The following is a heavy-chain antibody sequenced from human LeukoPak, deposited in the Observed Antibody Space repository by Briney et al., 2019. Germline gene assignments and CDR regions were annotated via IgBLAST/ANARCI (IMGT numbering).Heavy chain of an antibody. J-gene: IGHJ4*02. CDR1: GFTFSDHG. V-gene: IGHV3-33*03. CDR2: IWYDGSSE. CDR3: ARGSGSFWVY. Sequence: GGSLRLSCAASGFTFSDHGMHWVRQAPGKGLEWVAVIWYDGSSEHYAHSVKGRFTISRDNAKNSLYLQMNSLRAEDTAVYYCARGSGSFWVYWGQGTLVTVSS. D-gene: IGHD3-10*01.